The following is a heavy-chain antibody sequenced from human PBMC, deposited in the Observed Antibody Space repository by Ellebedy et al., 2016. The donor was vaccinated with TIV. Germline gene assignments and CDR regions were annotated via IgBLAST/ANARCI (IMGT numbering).Heavy chain of an antibody. D-gene: IGHD6-19*01. Sequence: GESLKISCAASGFTFSSYGMRWVRQAAGKGLEWVSAISGTGGSTYYGDSVKGRFTISRDNSKKMLYLQMNSLRAEDTAVYYCAKDLSQYISVAGVFDYWGQGTLVTVSS. CDR3: AKDLSQYISVAGVFDY. J-gene: IGHJ4*02. V-gene: IGHV3-23*01. CDR2: ISGTGGST. CDR1: GFTFSSYG.